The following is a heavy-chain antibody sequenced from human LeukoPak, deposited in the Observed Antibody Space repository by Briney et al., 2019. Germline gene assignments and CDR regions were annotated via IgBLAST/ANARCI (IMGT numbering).Heavy chain of an antibody. D-gene: IGHD2-2*01. J-gene: IGHJ4*02. CDR3: AKDHPSHKLHY. V-gene: IGHV3-23*01. Sequence: GGSLRLSCAASGFTFSSYAISWVRQAPGKGLEWVSTIVGSGVDTYYADSVKGRFTISRDNAKNSLYLQMNSLRAEDTAVYYCAKDHPSHKLHYWGQGTPVTVSS. CDR2: IVGSGVDT. CDR1: GFTFSSYA.